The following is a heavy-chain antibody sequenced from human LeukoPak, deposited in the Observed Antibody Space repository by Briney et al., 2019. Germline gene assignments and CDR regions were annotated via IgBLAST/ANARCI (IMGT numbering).Heavy chain of an antibody. J-gene: IGHJ4*02. V-gene: IGHV3-23*01. D-gene: IGHD6-19*01. CDR1: GFTFNNYA. CDR3: AKDRGSGWFGSDY. Sequence: GGSLRLSCAASGFTFNNYAMNWVRQAPGKGLEWVSVITINGGRTYYADSVKGRFTISRDNSKNTLNLQMNSLRAEDTAVYYCAKDRGSGWFGSDYWGQGTLVTVSS. CDR2: ITINGGRT.